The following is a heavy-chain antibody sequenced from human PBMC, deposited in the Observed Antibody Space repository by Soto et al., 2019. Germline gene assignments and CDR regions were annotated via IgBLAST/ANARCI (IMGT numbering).Heavy chain of an antibody. V-gene: IGHV1-18*01. D-gene: IGHD4-17*01. CDR3: ARANGDFDY. J-gene: IGHJ4*02. CDR1: GYTLSTYG. CDR2: ISAYNGDT. Sequence: ASVKVSCKASGYTLSTYGISWVRQAPGQGLEWMGWISAYNGDTNYAQKLRGRVTMTTDTSTNTAYMEVRSLRFDDTAVYYCARANGDFDYWGQGTLVTVSS.